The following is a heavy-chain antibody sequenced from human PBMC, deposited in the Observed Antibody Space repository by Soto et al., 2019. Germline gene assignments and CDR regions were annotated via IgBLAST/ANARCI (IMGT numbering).Heavy chain of an antibody. V-gene: IGHV3-7*01. J-gene: IGHJ4*02. Sequence: EVQLVESGGALVQPGGTLRLSCAASGFTFGRHWMSWVRQAPGKGLEWVANIKQNGAETYYAHPVQGRFTISRDNIKSILYLQMSGLRGDDTAVYSCARVPYDSTGYSNDYWGQGTLVSVSS. CDR3: ARVPYDSTGYSNDY. CDR2: IKQNGAET. CDR1: GFTFGRHW. D-gene: IGHD3-22*01.